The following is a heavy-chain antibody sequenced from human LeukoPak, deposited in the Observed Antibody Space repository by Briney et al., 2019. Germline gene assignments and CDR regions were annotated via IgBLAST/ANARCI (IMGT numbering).Heavy chain of an antibody. CDR2: MYYSGTP. D-gene: IGHD3-22*01. Sequence: PSETLSLTCTVSGSSISSSNSYWGWIRQPPGKGLEWIGSMYYSGTPYYNPSLKSRVTISLDTPKNQFSLKLSSVTAADTAVYYCARDSSGFGSLPGYWGQGTLVTVSS. J-gene: IGHJ4*02. CDR3: ARDSSGFGSLPGY. V-gene: IGHV4-39*07. CDR1: GSSISSSNSY.